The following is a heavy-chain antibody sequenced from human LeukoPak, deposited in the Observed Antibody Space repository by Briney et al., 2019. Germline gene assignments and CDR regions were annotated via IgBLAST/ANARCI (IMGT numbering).Heavy chain of an antibody. V-gene: IGHV3-53*01. Sequence: PGGSLRLSCSASGLTVTDNYMSWVRQAPGKGLEWVSVIFPDGRTYHSDSLTGRFTISRDKSKNTVLLQINGLRAHDTALYHCARANPVYGDFDYWGQGVLVTVSS. CDR1: GLTVTDNY. CDR2: IFPDGRT. CDR3: ARANPVYGDFDY. J-gene: IGHJ4*02. D-gene: IGHD4-17*01.